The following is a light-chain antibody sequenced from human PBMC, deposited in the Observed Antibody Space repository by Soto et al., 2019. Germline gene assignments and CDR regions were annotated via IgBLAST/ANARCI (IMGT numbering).Light chain of an antibody. V-gene: IGKV3-11*01. CDR2: DAS. CDR1: QSVSTS. CDR3: QVRDVWPS. Sequence: IVLTQSPVTLALSPGESAVLSCRASQSVSTSLAWYQHKPGQAPRLFIYDASKRAPGIPVRFTGSGSGTDFTLTISSREPEDIAVYYCQVRDVWPSFGQGTKVEIK. J-gene: IGKJ1*01.